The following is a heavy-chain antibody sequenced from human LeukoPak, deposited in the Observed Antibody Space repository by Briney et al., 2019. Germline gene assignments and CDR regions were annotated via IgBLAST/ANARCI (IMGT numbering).Heavy chain of an antibody. CDR2: MNPNSGNT. CDR1: GYTFTSYD. CDR3: ARMAVVVPAAWDAFDI. J-gene: IGHJ3*02. D-gene: IGHD2-2*01. Sequence: ASVKVSCKASGYTFTSYDINWVRQATGQGLEWMGWMNPNSGNTGYAQKFQGRVTMTRNTSISTAYMELSSLRSEDTAVYYCARMAVVVPAAWDAFDIWGQGTMVTVSS. V-gene: IGHV1-8*01.